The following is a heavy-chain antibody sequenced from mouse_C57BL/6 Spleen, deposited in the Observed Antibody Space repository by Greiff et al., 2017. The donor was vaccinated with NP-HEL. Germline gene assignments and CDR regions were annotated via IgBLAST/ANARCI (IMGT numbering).Heavy chain of an antibody. CDR1: GFSLTSYG. CDR3: ARNYGNYGRDYFDY. V-gene: IGHV2-2*01. Sequence: QVQLKQSGPGLVQPSQSLSITCTVSGFSLTSYGVHWVRQSPGKGLEWLGVIWSGGSTDYNAAFISRLSISKDNSKSQVFFKMNSLQADDTAIYYWARNYGNYGRDYFDYWGQGTTLTVSS. D-gene: IGHD2-1*01. CDR2: IWSGGST. J-gene: IGHJ2*01.